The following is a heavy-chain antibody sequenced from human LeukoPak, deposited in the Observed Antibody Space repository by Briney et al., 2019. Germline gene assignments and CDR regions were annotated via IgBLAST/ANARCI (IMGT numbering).Heavy chain of an antibody. V-gene: IGHV4-59*08. CDR3: ARTERGEQWLDPYFVY. D-gene: IGHD6-19*01. CDR1: GGSISSYY. Sequence: PSETLSLTCTVSGGSISSYYWSWIRQPPGKGLEWIGYIYYSGSTNYNPSLKSRVTISVDTSKNQFSLKLSSVTAADTAVYYCARTERGEQWLDPYFVYWGQGTLVTVSS. J-gene: IGHJ4*02. CDR2: IYYSGST.